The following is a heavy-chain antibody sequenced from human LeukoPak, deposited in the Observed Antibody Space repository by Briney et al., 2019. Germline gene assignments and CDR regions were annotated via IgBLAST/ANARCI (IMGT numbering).Heavy chain of an antibody. D-gene: IGHD2-2*01. CDR1: GGSISSSSYY. CDR2: IYYSGST. V-gene: IGHV4-39*07. CDR3: ARDATRSTGLGYFDY. Sequence: SETLSLTCTVSGGSISSSSYYWGWIRQPPGKGLEWIGNIYYSGSTDYNPSLKSRVTVSVDTSKNQFSLKLNSVTAADTAVYYCARDATRSTGLGYFDYWGQGTLVTVSS. J-gene: IGHJ4*02.